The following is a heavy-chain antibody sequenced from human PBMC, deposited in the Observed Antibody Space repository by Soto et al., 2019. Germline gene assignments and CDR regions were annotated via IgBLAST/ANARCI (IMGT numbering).Heavy chain of an antibody. J-gene: IGHJ5*02. CDR2: IIPIFGTA. CDR3: ARYRWELLMGDGWFDP. Sequence: QVQLVQSGAEVKKPGSSVKFSCKASGGTFSSYAISWVRQAPGQGLEWMGGIIPIFGTANYAQKFQGRVTITADKATSTAYMELSRLRSEDTAVYYCARYRWELLMGDGWFDPWGQGTLLTVSS. CDR1: GGTFSSYA. V-gene: IGHV1-69*06. D-gene: IGHD1-26*01.